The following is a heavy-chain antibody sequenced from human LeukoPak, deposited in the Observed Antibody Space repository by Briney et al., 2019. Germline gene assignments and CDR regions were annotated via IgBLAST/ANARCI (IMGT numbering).Heavy chain of an antibody. CDR2: ISYDGSNK. CDR1: GFIFSNYG. V-gene: IGHV3-30*19. J-gene: IGHJ6*03. D-gene: IGHD6-19*01. CDR3: ARVVQVSSGWWWRVYYYYYMDV. Sequence: GGSLRLSCAASGFIFSNYGIHWVRQAPGKGLEWVAVISYDGSNKYYADSVKGRFTISRDNSKNTLYLQMNSLRAEDTAVYYCARVVQVSSGWWWRVYYYYYMDVWGKGTTVTVSS.